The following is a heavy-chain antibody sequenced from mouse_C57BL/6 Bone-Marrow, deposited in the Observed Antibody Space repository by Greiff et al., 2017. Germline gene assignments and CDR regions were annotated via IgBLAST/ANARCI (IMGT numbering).Heavy chain of an antibody. CDR2: SRNKANDYTT. CDR1: GFTFSDFY. D-gene: IGHD1-1*01. J-gene: IGHJ1*01. CDR3: ARDYYGSSYWYFDV. Sequence: EVKLVESGGGLVQPGGSLRLSCATSGFTFSDFYMEWVRQPPGKRLEWIAASRNKANDYTTEYSASVTGRFIVSRDTSQSILYLQMNALRAEVTAIYYCARDYYGSSYWYFDVWGAGTTVTVSS. V-gene: IGHV7-1*02.